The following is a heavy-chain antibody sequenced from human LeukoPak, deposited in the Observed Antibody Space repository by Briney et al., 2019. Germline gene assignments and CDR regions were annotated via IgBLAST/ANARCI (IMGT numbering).Heavy chain of an antibody. V-gene: IGHV3-23*01. J-gene: IGHJ4*02. Sequence: PGGSLRLSCAAAGFTFSSYAMSWVRQAPGKGLEWDSAISGSGGSTYYADSVKGRFTISRDNSKNTLYLQMNSLRAEDTAVYYCAKDYYYDSNRYYFDYWGQGTLVTVSS. CDR3: AKDYYYDSNRYYFDY. CDR2: ISGSGGST. D-gene: IGHD3-22*01. CDR1: GFTFSSYA.